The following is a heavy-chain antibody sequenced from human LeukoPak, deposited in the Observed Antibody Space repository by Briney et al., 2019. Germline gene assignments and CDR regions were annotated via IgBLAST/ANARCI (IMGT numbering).Heavy chain of an antibody. J-gene: IGHJ5*02. CDR1: GGSISSYC. V-gene: IGHV4-4*07. D-gene: IGHD6-13*01. Sequence: PSETLSLTCTVSGGSISSYCWSWIRQPAGKGLEWIGRIYASGGTNYNPSLESRVSMLLGTTKKQFSFELISVTGADTAGVYCARGIREQQLGNNWFDPRRQGTMVTVSS. CDR3: ARGIREQQLGNNWFDP. CDR2: IYASGGT.